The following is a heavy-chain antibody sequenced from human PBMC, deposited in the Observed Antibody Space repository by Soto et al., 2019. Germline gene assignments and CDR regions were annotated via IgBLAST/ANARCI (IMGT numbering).Heavy chain of an antibody. Sequence: SVKVSCKASGGSFNSYTISWVRQAPGQGLEWMGRIIPILDIVNYAQKFQGRVTITADKSTSTAYMELSSLRSEDTAVYYCARMLGPYTSGWYPYFDYWGQGTLVTVSS. J-gene: IGHJ4*02. CDR2: IIPILDIV. V-gene: IGHV1-69*02. CDR3: ARMLGPYTSGWYPYFDY. D-gene: IGHD6-19*01. CDR1: GGSFNSYT.